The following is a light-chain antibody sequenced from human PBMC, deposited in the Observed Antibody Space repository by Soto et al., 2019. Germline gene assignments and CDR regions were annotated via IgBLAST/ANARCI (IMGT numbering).Light chain of an antibody. CDR2: GAS. CDR1: QSVYNSY. CDR3: QQFGNSYT. J-gene: IGKJ2*01. V-gene: IGKV3-20*01. Sequence: EIVLTQSPGTLSLSPGERASLSCRASQSVYNSYLAWYQQKPGQAPRLLIYGASSRATGIPDRFSGSGSGTDFTLTISRLEPEDFALYYCQQFGNSYTFGQGTKVEIK.